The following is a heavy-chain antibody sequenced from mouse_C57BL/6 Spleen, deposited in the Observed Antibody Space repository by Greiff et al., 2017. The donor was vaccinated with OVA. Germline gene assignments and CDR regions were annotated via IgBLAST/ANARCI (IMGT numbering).Heavy chain of an antibody. J-gene: IGHJ4*01. Sequence: QVQLQQSGPGLVQPSQSLSITCTVSGFSLTSYGVHWVRQSPGKGLEWLGVIWSGGSTDYTAAFISRLSISKDNSKSQIFFKMNSLQADDTDIYYCARKGTWDPYAMDYWGQGTSGTVSA. CDR3: ARKGTWDPYAMDY. CDR1: GFSLTSYG. CDR2: IWSGGST. V-gene: IGHV2-2*01. D-gene: IGHD4-1*01.